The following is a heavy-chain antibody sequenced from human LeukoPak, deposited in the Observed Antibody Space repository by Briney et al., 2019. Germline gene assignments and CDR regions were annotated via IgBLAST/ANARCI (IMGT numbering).Heavy chain of an antibody. D-gene: IGHD5-18*01. J-gene: IGHJ6*03. CDR1: GGSISSGSYY. V-gene: IGHV4-61*02. Sequence: SETLSLTCTVSGGSISSGSYYWSWIRQPAGKGLEWIGRIYTSGSTNYNPSLKSRVTISVDTSKNQFSLKLSSVTAADTAVYYCARVGYSYGYGYYYYYYMDVWGKGTTVTISS. CDR2: IYTSGST. CDR3: ARVGYSYGYGYYYYYYMDV.